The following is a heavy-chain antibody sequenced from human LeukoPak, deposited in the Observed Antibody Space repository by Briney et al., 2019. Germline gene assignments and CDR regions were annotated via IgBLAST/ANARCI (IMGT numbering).Heavy chain of an antibody. CDR2: IGGSGTRT. J-gene: IGHJ6*03. V-gene: IGHV3-23*01. CDR3: AKDSEWFGAYYYYYMDV. CDR1: GFTFSSYN. D-gene: IGHD3-10*01. Sequence: GGSLRLSCAASGFTFSSYNMNWVRQAPGKGLEWVSGIGGSGTRTYYADSVKGRFTISRDNSKNTLYLQMNSLRAEDTAVYYCAKDSEWFGAYYYYYMDVWGKGTTVTISS.